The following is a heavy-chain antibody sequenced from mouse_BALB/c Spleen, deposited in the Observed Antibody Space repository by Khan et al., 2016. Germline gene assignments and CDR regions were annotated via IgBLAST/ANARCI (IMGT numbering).Heavy chain of an antibody. D-gene: IGHD1-1*01. CDR3: ARLGYYGYFDY. CDR2: INPDSSTI. J-gene: IGHJ2*01. V-gene: IGHV4-1*02. Sequence: EVKFLESGGGLVQPGGSLKLSCAASGFDFSRYWMSWVRQAPGKGLDWIGEINPDSSTINYTPSLKDKFIISRDNAKNTLYLPMSKVRSEDTALYYCARLGYYGYFDYWSQGTTLTVSS. CDR1: GFDFSRYW.